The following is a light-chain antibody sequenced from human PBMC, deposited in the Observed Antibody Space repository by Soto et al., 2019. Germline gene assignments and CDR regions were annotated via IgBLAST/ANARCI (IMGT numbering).Light chain of an antibody. CDR3: QTWGTGFQF. CDR1: SGHSSYA. J-gene: IGLJ2*01. CDR2: LNNDGSH. V-gene: IGLV4-69*01. Sequence: QLVLTQSPSASASLGASVKLTCTLSSGHSSYAIAWHQKQPGKGPRYLMDLNNDGSHTKGDGIPDRFSGSSSAADRFLIISSLQSEDEADYYCQTWGTGFQFFGGGTKLTVL.